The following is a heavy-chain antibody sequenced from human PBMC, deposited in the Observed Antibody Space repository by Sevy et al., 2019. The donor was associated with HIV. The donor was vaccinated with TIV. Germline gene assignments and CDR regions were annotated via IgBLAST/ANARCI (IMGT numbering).Heavy chain of an antibody. D-gene: IGHD3-22*01. Sequence: SGPTLVNPTQTLTLTCTFSGFSLSTSGVGVGWIRQPPGKALEWLALIYWNDDKRYSPSLKSRLTITKDTSKNQVVLTMTNMDPVDTATYYCANRRREYYDSSGYYNYWGQGTLVTVSS. CDR1: GFSLSTSGVG. J-gene: IGHJ4*02. CDR3: ANRRREYYDSSGYYNY. CDR2: IYWNDDK. V-gene: IGHV2-5*01.